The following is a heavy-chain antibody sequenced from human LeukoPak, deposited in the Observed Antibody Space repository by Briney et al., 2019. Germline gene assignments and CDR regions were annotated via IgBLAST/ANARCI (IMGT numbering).Heavy chain of an antibody. D-gene: IGHD1-26*01. CDR1: GDSLSSSSYY. CDR3: ARDTRGGTQDY. V-gene: IGHV4-39*07. CDR2: IYYSGST. J-gene: IGHJ4*02. Sequence: PSETLSLTCTVSGDSLSSSSYYWGWIRQPPGKGLEWIGSIYYSGSTYYNPSLKSRVTISVDTSKNQFSLKLSSVTAADTAVYYCARDTRGGTQDYWGQGTLVTVSS.